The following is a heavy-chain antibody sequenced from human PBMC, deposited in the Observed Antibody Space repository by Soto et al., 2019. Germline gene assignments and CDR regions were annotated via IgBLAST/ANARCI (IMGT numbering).Heavy chain of an antibody. CDR3: ARRLGDGSGRTNWFDP. D-gene: IGHD6-25*01. CDR2: INHSGST. J-gene: IGHJ5*02. Sequence: KSSETLSLTCAVYGGSFSGYYWSWIRQPPGKGLEWIGEINHSGSTNYNPSLKSRVTISVDTSKNRFSLKLSSVTAADTAVYYCARRLGDGSGRTNWFDPWGQGTLVTVSS. V-gene: IGHV4-34*01. CDR1: GGSFSGYY.